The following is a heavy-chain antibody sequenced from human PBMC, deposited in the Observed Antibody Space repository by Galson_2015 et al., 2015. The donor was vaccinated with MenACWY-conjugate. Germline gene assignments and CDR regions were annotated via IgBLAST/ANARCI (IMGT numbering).Heavy chain of an antibody. Sequence: SLRLSCAASGFTFSSYSMNWVRQAPGKGLEWVSYISDSSSTKNYADSVKGRFTISRDNAKNSLYLQMNSLGAEDTAVYYCASRDSSSWYRQYFQHWGQGTLVTVSS. CDR2: ISDSSSTK. D-gene: IGHD6-13*01. J-gene: IGHJ1*01. CDR1: GFTFSSYS. CDR3: ASRDSSSWYRQYFQH. V-gene: IGHV3-48*01.